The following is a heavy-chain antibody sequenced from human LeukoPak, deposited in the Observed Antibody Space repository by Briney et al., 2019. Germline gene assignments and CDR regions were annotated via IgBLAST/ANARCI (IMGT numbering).Heavy chain of an antibody. Sequence: GGSLRLSCAASGFSVCSYGMSWARQAPGKGLEWVSTFSGNGEWTHYTDSVKGRFTTSRDKTKNTLYLQMNSLIFEDTALYYCAKDGFNYTSRDNDGFDTWGQGTMVTVSS. J-gene: IGHJ3*02. CDR1: GFSVCSYG. V-gene: IGHV3-23*01. CDR2: FSGNGEWT. CDR3: AKDGFNYTSRDNDGFDT. D-gene: IGHD3-3*01.